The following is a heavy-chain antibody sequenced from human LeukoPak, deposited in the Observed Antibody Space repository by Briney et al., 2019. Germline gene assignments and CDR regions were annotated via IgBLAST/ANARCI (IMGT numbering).Heavy chain of an antibody. CDR1: GFTFSSYA. CDR2: ILFSSSTI. CDR3: ARDGGYSYEFDY. J-gene: IGHJ4*02. V-gene: IGHV3-48*01. D-gene: IGHD5-18*01. Sequence: GGSLRLSCAASGFTFSSYAMSWVRQAPGKGLEWVSYILFSSSTIYYADSVKGRFTISRDNAKNSLYLQMNTLRAEDTAVYYCARDGGYSYEFDYWGQGTLVTVSS.